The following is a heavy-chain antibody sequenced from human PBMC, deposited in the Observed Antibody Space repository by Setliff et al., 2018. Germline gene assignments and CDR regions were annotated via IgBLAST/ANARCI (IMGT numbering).Heavy chain of an antibody. V-gene: IGHV3-7*01. CDR3: ARDHAYGSRFYYYYYGMDV. J-gene: IGHJ6*02. Sequence: GGSLRLSCAASGFTFSRYWMSWVRQAPGKGLEWVANIKQDGSDTYYVDSVKGRFTISRDNAKNSLYLQMNSLRAEDTAVYYCARDHAYGSRFYYYYYGMDVWGQGTTVTVSS. CDR1: GFTFSRYW. D-gene: IGHD3-10*01. CDR2: IKQDGSDT.